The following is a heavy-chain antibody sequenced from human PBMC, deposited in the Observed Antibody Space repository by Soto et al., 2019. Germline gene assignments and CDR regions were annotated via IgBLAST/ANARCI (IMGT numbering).Heavy chain of an antibody. CDR3: ASRPFYYSGLDV. CDR2: VYHTGNA. Sequence: LSLTCTVSCGPITHAGYSRIWIRQPPGKALEWIGYVYHTGNAYPKPSLKSRVTISLDRSKNQFSLKMTSVTAADTALYYCASRPFYYSGLDVWGQGTPVTLSS. V-gene: IGHV4-30-2*01. J-gene: IGHJ6*01. CDR1: CGPITHAGYS.